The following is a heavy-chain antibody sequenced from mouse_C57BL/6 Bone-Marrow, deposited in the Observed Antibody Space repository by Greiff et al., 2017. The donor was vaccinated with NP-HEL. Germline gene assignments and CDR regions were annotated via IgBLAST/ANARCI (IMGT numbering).Heavy chain of an antibody. CDR3: ARSYYGSSSFAY. CDR1: GYTFTSYT. Sequence: VKLQESGAELARPGASVKMSCKASGYTFTSYTMHWVKQRPGQGLEWIGYINPSSGYTKYNQKFKDKATLTADKSSSTAYMQLSSLTSEDSAVYYCARSYYGSSSFAYWGQGTLVTVSA. D-gene: IGHD1-1*01. CDR2: INPSSGYT. J-gene: IGHJ3*01. V-gene: IGHV1-4*01.